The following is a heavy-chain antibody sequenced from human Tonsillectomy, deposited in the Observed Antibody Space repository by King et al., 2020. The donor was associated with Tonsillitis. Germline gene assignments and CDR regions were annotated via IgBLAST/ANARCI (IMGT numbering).Heavy chain of an antibody. V-gene: IGHV3-23*04. J-gene: IGHJ4*02. CDR2: ISGSGDSS. CDR1: GFTFSTSA. D-gene: IGHD3-22*01. CDR3: TRNGYFYHSSGFYYIDYFDS. Sequence: VQLVESGGGLVQPGGSLRLSCAASGFTFSTSAMSWVRQAPGKGLEWVSAISGSGDSSYYADSGKGRFTISRDISKNTLYLQMNSLRAADTAVYYCTRNGYFYHSSGFYYIDYFDSWGQGTQLTVSS.